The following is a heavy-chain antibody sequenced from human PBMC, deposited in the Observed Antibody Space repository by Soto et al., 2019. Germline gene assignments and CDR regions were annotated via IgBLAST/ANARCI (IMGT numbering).Heavy chain of an antibody. J-gene: IGHJ3*02. V-gene: IGHV3-23*01. Sequence: PGGSLRLSCAASGFTFSSYAMSWVRQAPGKGLEWVSGISGSGGSTYYADYVKGRFTISRDNSKNTLYLQMNSLRAEDTAVYYCAKMGSSGWYRGQDAFDIWGQGTMVTVSS. CDR1: GFTFSSYA. CDR2: ISGSGGST. D-gene: IGHD6-19*01. CDR3: AKMGSSGWYRGQDAFDI.